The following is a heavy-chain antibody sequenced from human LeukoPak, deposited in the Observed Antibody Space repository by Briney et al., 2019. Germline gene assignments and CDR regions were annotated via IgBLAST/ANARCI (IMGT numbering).Heavy chain of an antibody. CDR1: GFTFSNYA. J-gene: IGHJ6*03. D-gene: IGHD6-13*01. CDR2: ISYDGSNK. CDR3: ARGSIAAAGSSKGYMDV. V-gene: IGHV3-30-3*01. Sequence: GGSLRLSCAASGFTFSNYAMHWVRQAPGKGLEWVAIISYDGSNKYYADSVKGRFTISRDNSKTTLYLQMNSLRAEDTAVYYCARGSIAAAGSSKGYMDVWGKGTTVTVSS.